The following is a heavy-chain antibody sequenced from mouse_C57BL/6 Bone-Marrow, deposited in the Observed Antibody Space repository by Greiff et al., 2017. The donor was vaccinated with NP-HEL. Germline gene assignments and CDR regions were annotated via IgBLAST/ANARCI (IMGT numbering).Heavy chain of an antibody. CDR1: GFTFSSYA. V-gene: IGHV5-4*01. CDR2: ISDGGSYT. CDR3: ARERYSNLDY. Sequence: EVQLVESGGGLVKPGGSLKLSCAASGFTFSSYAMSWVRQTPEKRLEWVATISDGGSYTYYPDNVKGRFPISRDNAKNNLYLQMSHLKSEDTAMYYCARERYSNLDYWGQGTTLTVSS. D-gene: IGHD2-5*01. J-gene: IGHJ2*01.